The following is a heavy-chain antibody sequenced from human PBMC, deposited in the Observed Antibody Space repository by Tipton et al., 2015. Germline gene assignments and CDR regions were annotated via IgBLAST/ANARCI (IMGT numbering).Heavy chain of an antibody. Sequence: RSLRLSCTASGFTFGDYAMIWFRQAPGKGLEWVGFITSKRYGGTTEYAASVKGRFTISRDDSKNIAYLQMNSLKTEDTAVYFCSRVPRMVRGVTDAFDIWGQGTMVTVSS. CDR3: SRVPRMVRGVTDAFDI. D-gene: IGHD3-10*01. CDR2: ITSKRYGGTT. CDR1: GFTFGDYA. V-gene: IGHV3-49*03. J-gene: IGHJ3*02.